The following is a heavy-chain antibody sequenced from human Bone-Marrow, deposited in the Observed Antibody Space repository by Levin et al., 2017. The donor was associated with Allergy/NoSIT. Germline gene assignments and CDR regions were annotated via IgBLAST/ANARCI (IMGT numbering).Heavy chain of an antibody. D-gene: IGHD3-10*01. CDR3: AKGGALWFGEPIDYYYYMDV. CDR2: ISGSGGST. Sequence: GGSLRLSCAASGFTFSSYAMSWVRQAPGKGLEWVSAISGSGGSTYYADSVKGRFTISRDNSKNTLYLQMNSLRAEDTAVYYCAKGGALWFGEPIDYYYYMDVWGKGTTVTVSS. V-gene: IGHV3-23*01. CDR1: GFTFSSYA. J-gene: IGHJ6*03.